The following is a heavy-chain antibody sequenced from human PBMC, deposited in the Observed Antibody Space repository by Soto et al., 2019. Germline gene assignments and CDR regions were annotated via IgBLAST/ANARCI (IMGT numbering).Heavy chain of an antibody. CDR3: ARGGGIVVVTAPYDH. CDR2: ISAYNGET. CDR1: GYTFTSSG. J-gene: IGHJ4*02. D-gene: IGHD2-21*02. V-gene: IGHV1-18*01. Sequence: GASVKVSCKASGYTFTSSGFSWVRQAPGQGLEWMAWISAYNGETHYAQKFQGRVTMTTDTSTSTSYMELRSLRSDDTAVYYCARGGGIVVVTAPYDHWGQGTLVTVSS.